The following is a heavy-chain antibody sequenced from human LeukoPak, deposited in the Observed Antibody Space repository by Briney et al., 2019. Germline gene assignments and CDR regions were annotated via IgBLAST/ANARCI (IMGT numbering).Heavy chain of an antibody. Sequence: GGSLRLSCAASGFTFDDYAMHWVRQAPGKGLEWVSLISGDGGSTYYVDSVKGRFTISRDNSKNSLYLQMNSLRTEDTASYYCAKEQHGAGLDYWGQGTLVTVSS. CDR1: GFTFDDYA. CDR3: AKEQHGAGLDY. D-gene: IGHD1-26*01. V-gene: IGHV3-43*02. CDR2: ISGDGGST. J-gene: IGHJ4*02.